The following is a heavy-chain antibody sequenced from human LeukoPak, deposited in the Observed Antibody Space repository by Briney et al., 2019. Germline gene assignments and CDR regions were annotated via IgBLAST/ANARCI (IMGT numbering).Heavy chain of an antibody. J-gene: IGHJ4*02. V-gene: IGHV3-9*01. D-gene: IGHD2-15*01. Sequence: GGSLRLSCAASGFTFDDYAMHWVRQAPGKGLEWVSGIYWNSGKIGYADSVKGRFTISRDNAKNSLYLDMNSLRAEDTAVYYCARDPCSGSGCYDYWGQGTLVTVSS. CDR2: IYWNSGKI. CDR3: ARDPCSGSGCYDY. CDR1: GFTFDDYA.